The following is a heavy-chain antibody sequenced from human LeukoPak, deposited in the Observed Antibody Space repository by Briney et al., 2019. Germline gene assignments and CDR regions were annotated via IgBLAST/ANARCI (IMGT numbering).Heavy chain of an antibody. D-gene: IGHD1-14*01. CDR2: IIPIFGIA. CDR3: ASIAESTPGNHQEYYGMDV. Sequence: SVKVSCKASGGTFSSYAISWVRQAPGQGLEWMGGIIPIFGIANNAQKFQGRVTITADKSTSTAYMELSSLRSEDTAVYYCASIAESTPGNHQEYYGMDVWGQGTTVTVSS. V-gene: IGHV1-69*17. CDR1: GGTFSSYA. J-gene: IGHJ6*02.